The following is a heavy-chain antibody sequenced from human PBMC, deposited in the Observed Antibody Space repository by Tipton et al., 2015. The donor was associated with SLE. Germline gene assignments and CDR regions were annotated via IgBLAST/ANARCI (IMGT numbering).Heavy chain of an antibody. CDR3: ARGGGTSSWLGY. D-gene: IGHD6-13*01. J-gene: IGHJ4*02. V-gene: IGHV3-66*01. CDR2: IYSGGST. CDR1: GFAFSDYA. Sequence: SLRLSCAASGFAFSDYAMSWVRQAPGKGLEWVSVIYSGGSTYYADSVKGRFTISRDNSKNTLFLQMNSLRAEDTAVYYCARGGGTSSWLGYWGQGTLVTVSS.